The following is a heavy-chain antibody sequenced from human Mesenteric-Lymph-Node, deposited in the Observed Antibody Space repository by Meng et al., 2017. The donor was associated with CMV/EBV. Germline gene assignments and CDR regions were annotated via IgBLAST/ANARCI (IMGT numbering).Heavy chain of an antibody. CDR1: GFSFSSHW. V-gene: IGHV3-74*01. Sequence: ETLSLTCAASGFSFSSHWIHWVRQVPGRGPVWVSYINNDGTTTTYADSVKGRFTISRDNAKTTVYLQMDSLRVEDTAVYYCSRGLGSGQRFVDHWGQGTLVTVSS. CDR3: SRGLGSGQRFVDH. J-gene: IGHJ4*02. D-gene: IGHD3-10*01. CDR2: INNDGTTT.